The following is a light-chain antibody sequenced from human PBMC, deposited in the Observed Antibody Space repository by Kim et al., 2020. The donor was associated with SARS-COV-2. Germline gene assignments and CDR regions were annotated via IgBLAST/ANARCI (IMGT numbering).Light chain of an antibody. V-gene: IGKV3-20*01. CDR2: DAS. J-gene: IGKJ1*01. CDR3: QQYGSSPRT. CDR1: QSVSSSY. Sequence: SPGERATLSGRAGQSVSSSYLAWYQVKPGQAPRLLIYDASTRATGIPDRFSGSGSGTDFTLTISRLEPEDFAVYYCQQYGSSPRTFGHGTKVDIK.